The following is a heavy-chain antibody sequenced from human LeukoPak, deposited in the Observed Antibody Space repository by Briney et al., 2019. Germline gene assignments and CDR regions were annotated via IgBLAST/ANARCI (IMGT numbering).Heavy chain of an antibody. CDR3: ARHAVVVPAATGDDAFDI. CDR2: IYYSGST. J-gene: IGHJ3*02. Sequence: SETLSLTCTVSGGSISSSSYYWGWIRQPPGKGLEWIGTIYYSGSTYYNPSLKSRVTISVDTSKNQFSLKLSSVTAADTAVYYCARHAVVVPAATGDDAFDIWGQGTMVTVSS. CDR1: GGSISSSSYY. V-gene: IGHV4-39*01. D-gene: IGHD2-2*01.